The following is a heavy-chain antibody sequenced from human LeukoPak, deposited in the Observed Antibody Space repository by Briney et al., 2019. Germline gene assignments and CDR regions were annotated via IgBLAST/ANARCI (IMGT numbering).Heavy chain of an antibody. J-gene: IGHJ4*02. CDR3: ARVRYYGSGSYYRFDF. V-gene: IGHV4-34*01. CDR1: GGSFSGYY. CDR2: INHSGST. D-gene: IGHD3-10*01. Sequence: SETLSLTCAVYGGSFSGYYWSWIRQPPGKGLEWIGEINHSGSTSYNPSLKSRVTISVDTSKNQFSLKLRSVPAADTAVYYCARVRYYGSGSYYRFDFWGQGTVVTVSS.